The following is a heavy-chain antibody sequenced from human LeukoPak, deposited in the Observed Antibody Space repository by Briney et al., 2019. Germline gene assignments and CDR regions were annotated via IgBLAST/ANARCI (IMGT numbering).Heavy chain of an antibody. J-gene: IGHJ4*02. Sequence: SETLSLTCTVSGGSISYYYWSWIRQPAGKGLEWIGRIYTTGSTNYNPSLKSRVSISVDNSKNQFSLRLTSVTAADTAVYYCARRRYYDSSGYNPTYYFDYWGQGILVTVSS. CDR1: GGSISYYY. V-gene: IGHV4-4*07. CDR2: IYTTGST. CDR3: ARRRYYDSSGYNPTYYFDY. D-gene: IGHD3-22*01.